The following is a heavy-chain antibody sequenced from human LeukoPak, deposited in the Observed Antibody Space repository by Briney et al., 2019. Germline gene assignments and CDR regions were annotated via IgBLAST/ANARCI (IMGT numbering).Heavy chain of an antibody. D-gene: IGHD3-22*01. CDR2: IYYSGST. J-gene: IGHJ4*02. CDR3: ARNYYDTKKPWD. V-gene: IGHV4-39*01. Sequence: SETLSLTCTVSGGSISSSSYYWGWIRQPPGKGLEWIGSIYYSGSTYYNPSLKSRVTISVDTSKNQFSLKLSSVTAADTAVYFCARNYYDTKKPWDWGQGTLVTVSS. CDR1: GGSISSSSYY.